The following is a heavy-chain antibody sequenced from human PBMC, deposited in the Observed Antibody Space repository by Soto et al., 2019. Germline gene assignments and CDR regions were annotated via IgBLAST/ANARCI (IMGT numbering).Heavy chain of an antibody. V-gene: IGHV3-74*01. Sequence: EVQLVESGGGLVQPGGSLRLSCAASGFSFSSYWMHWVSQAPGKGLVWVSRINNDGSIITYEDSVKGRFTISRDNAKNTLYQQINTQRAEDTAVYSCVRDGQGAWYFDHWGRGTLVTVSS. D-gene: IGHD3-16*01. CDR1: GFSFSSYW. CDR3: VRDGQGAWYFDH. CDR2: INNDGSII. J-gene: IGHJ2*01.